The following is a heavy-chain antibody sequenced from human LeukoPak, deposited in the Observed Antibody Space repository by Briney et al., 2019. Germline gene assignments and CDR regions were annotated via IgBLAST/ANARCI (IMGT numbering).Heavy chain of an antibody. CDR3: MRDYMGWFDP. J-gene: IGHJ5*02. CDR2: ISSSSSDI. V-gene: IGHV3-21*01. CDR1: GFTFSAFS. D-gene: IGHD3-10*01. Sequence: PGGSLRLSCAASGFTFSAFSMNWVRQAPGKGLEWVSAISSSSSDIYYTDSVKGRFTISRDTASNTMHLEMNNLRIEDTAVYYCMRDYMGWFDPWGQGSLVTVPS.